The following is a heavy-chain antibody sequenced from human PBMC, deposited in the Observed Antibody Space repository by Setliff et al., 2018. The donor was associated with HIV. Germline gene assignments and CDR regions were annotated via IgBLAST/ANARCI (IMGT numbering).Heavy chain of an antibody. J-gene: IGHJ5*02. CDR3: ARVAKDSSFFSSSGPTYFDP. CDR1: GGSMKNFY. Sequence: PSETLSLTCSISGGSMKNFYWSWVRQVPGGRLQWIGHIHYSGIVNYSPSLGSRLTISAQTSRNQFSLTLKSVTTADTALYFCARVAKDSSFFSSSGPTYFDPWGHGILVTV. V-gene: IGHV4-59*01. CDR2: IHYSGIV. D-gene: IGHD3-10*01.